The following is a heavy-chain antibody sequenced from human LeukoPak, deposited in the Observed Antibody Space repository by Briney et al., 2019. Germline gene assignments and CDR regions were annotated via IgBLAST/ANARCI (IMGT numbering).Heavy chain of an antibody. J-gene: IGHJ4*02. CDR1: GFTFSSYG. D-gene: IGHD3-22*01. Sequence: GRSLRLSCAASGFTFSSYGMHWVRQAPGKGLEWVAVIWYDGSNKYYADSVKGRFTMSRDNSKNTLYLQMNSLRAEDTAVYYCARDRLDYYDSSGYFDYWGQGTLVTVSS. V-gene: IGHV3-33*01. CDR3: ARDRLDYYDSSGYFDY. CDR2: IWYDGSNK.